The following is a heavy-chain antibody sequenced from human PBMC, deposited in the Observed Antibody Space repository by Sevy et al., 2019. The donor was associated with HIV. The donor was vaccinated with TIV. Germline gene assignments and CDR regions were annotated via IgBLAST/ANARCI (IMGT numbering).Heavy chain of an antibody. CDR2: IYFHGSIK. J-gene: IGHJ4*02. CDR1: GFNFSIYG. CDR3: VRGRDYGNFDY. Sequence: GGSLRFSCAASGFNFSIYGMHWVRQAPGKGLEWVALIYFHGSIKYYVDSVKGRFTISRDNSKNTLYLQMNSLRVEDTAVYYCVRGRDYGNFDYWGQGTLVTVSS. D-gene: IGHD3-10*01. V-gene: IGHV3-33*01.